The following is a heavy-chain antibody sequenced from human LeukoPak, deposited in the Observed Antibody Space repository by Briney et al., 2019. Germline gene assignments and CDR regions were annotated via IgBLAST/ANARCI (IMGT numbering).Heavy chain of an antibody. V-gene: IGHV3-7*01. J-gene: IGHJ6*03. CDR1: GFTFSSYW. Sequence: HPGGSLRLSCAASGFTFSSYWMSWVRQAPGKGLEWVANIKQDGSEKYYVDSVKGRFTISRDNAKNSLYLQMNSLRAEDTAVYYCAGTPGYSSGWYYYYYMDVWGKGTTVTVSS. CDR3: AGTPGYSSGWYYYYYMDV. CDR2: IKQDGSEK. D-gene: IGHD6-19*01.